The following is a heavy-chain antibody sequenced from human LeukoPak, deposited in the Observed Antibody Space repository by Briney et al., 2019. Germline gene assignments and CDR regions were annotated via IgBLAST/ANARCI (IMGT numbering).Heavy chain of an antibody. V-gene: IGHV4-34*01. CDR3: AREPPKYSNYGLGIAAAAHRGWFDP. D-gene: IGHD6-13*01. Sequence: SETLSLTCAVYGGSFSGYYWSWIRQPPGKELEWIGEINHSGSTNYNPSLKSRVTISVDTSKNQFSLKLSSVTAADTAVYYCAREPPKYSNYGLGIAAAAHRGWFDPWGQGTLVIVSS. CDR1: GGSFSGYY. CDR2: INHSGST. J-gene: IGHJ5*02.